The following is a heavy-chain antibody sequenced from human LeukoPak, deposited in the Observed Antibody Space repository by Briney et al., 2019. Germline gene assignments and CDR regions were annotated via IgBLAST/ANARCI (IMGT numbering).Heavy chain of an antibody. Sequence: PGGSLRLSCAASGFTFSSYAMSWVRQAPGKGLEWVSAISGSGGSTYYADSVKGRFTIPRDNSKNTLYLQMNSLRAEDTAVYYCAKNPLVVPAILYYYYMDVWGKGTTVTVSS. V-gene: IGHV3-23*01. CDR2: ISGSGGST. CDR3: AKNPLVVPAILYYYYMDV. J-gene: IGHJ6*03. CDR1: GFTFSSYA. D-gene: IGHD2-2*01.